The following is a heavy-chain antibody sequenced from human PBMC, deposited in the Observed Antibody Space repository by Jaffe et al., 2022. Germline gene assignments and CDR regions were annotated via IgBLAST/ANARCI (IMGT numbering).Heavy chain of an antibody. CDR3: ARGRLPGYSSGWYVREAAGWFDP. CDR1: GYTFTSYY. D-gene: IGHD6-19*01. CDR2: INPSGGST. J-gene: IGHJ5*02. Sequence: QVQLVQSGAEVKKPGASVKVSCKASGYTFTSYYMHWVRQAPGQGLEWMGIINPSGGSTSYAQKFQGRVTMTRDTSTSTVYMELSSLRSEDTAVYYCARGRLPGYSSGWYVREAAGWFDPWGQGTLVTVSS. V-gene: IGHV1-46*01.